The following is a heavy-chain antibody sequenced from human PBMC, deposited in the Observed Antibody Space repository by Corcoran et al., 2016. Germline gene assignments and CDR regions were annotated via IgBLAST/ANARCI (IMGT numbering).Heavy chain of an antibody. V-gene: IGHV4-59*01. J-gene: IGHJ6*02. D-gene: IGHD2-8*01. CDR1: GGSISSYY. Sequence: QVQLQASGPGLVKPSETLSLTCTVSGGSISSYYWSWIRQPPGKGLEWTGYISYSGSTNYNPSLKRRVTISVDTSKNQFSLKLSSVTAADTAVYDCAGMYGPYYCYGMDFWGQGTTVTVSS. CDR2: ISYSGST. CDR3: AGMYGPYYCYGMDF.